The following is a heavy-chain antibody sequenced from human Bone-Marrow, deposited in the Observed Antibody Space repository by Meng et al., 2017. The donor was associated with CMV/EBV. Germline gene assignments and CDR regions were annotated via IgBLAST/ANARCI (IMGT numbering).Heavy chain of an antibody. CDR3: ARGSDWFDP. CDR1: GDTFSKYV. CDR2: IIPMRATT. V-gene: IGHV1-69*10. Sequence: SVKVSCKASGDTFSKYVTSWVRQAPGQGLEWMGGIIPMRATTNYAQRFQGRVTMTTDTSTSSAYLDLRGLTSDDTAIYYCARGSDWFDPWGQGTLVTVSS. J-gene: IGHJ5*02.